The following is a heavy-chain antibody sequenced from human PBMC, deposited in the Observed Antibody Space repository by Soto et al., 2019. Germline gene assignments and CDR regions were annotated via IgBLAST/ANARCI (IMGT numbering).Heavy chain of an antibody. V-gene: IGHV3-21*06. J-gene: IGHJ4*02. CDR1: GFTFTRYS. Sequence: GGSLRLSCAASGFTFTRYSMNWVLQAPGKGLEWVSSTSSTTNYIYYGDSMKGRFTISRDNAKNSLYLEMNSLRAEDTAVYYCARESEDLTSNFDYWGQGTLVTVLL. CDR3: ARESEDLTSNFDY. CDR2: TSSTTNYI.